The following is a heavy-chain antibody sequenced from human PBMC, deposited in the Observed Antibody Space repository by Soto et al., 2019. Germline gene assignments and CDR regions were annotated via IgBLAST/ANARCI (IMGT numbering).Heavy chain of an antibody. V-gene: IGHV3-21*01. J-gene: IGHJ4*02. Sequence: PGGSLRLSCAASGFTFSSYSMNWVRQAPGKGLEWVSSISSSSYIYYADSVKGRFTISRDNAKNSLYLQMNSLRAEDTAVYYCARGGKNYGDYAYYFDYWGQGTLVTVSS. CDR2: ISSSSYI. CDR1: GFTFSSYS. CDR3: ARGGKNYGDYAYYFDY. D-gene: IGHD4-17*01.